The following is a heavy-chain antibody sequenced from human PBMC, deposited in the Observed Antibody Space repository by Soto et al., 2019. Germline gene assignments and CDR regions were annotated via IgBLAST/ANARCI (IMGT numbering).Heavy chain of an antibody. V-gene: IGHV4-34*01. CDR3: ARARQYYDCQLDP. J-gene: IGHJ5*02. Sequence: SETLSLTCAVYGGSFSGYYWNWIRQPPGKGLEWIAEINHSGSTNYNPSLKSRVTISIDTSKNQFSLKLRSVTAADTAMYYCARARQYYDCQLDPWGQGTLVTVSS. D-gene: IGHD3-22*01. CDR2: INHSGST. CDR1: GGSFSGYY.